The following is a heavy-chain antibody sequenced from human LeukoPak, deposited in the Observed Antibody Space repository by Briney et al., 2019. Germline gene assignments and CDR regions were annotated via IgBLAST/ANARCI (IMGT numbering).Heavy chain of an antibody. CDR3: ARGGIAAAGTFDY. D-gene: IGHD6-13*01. Sequence: SETLSLTYTVSGGSISSHYWSWIRQPPGKGLEWIGYIYYSGSTNYSPSLKSRVTISVDTSKNQFSLKLSSVTAADTAVYYCARGGIAAAGTFDYWGQGTLVTVSS. J-gene: IGHJ4*02. V-gene: IGHV4-59*11. CDR2: IYYSGST. CDR1: GGSISSHY.